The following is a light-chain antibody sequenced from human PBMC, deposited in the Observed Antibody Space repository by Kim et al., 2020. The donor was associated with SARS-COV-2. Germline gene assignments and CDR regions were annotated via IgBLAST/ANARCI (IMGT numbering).Light chain of an antibody. CDR1: SLRSYY. Sequence: SSELTQDPAVSVALGQTVRITCQGDSLRSYYASWYQQKPGQAPVLVIYGKNNRPSGIPDRFSGSSSGNTASLTITGAQAEDEADYYCNSRDSSGNHLWVFGGGTQLTFL. CDR3: NSRDSSGNHLWV. V-gene: IGLV3-19*01. J-gene: IGLJ3*02. CDR2: GKN.